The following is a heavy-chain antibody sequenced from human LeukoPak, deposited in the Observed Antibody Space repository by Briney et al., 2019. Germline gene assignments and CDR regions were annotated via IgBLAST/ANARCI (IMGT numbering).Heavy chain of an antibody. CDR3: ARENFKVRGRLSYYFDY. V-gene: IGHV3-21*01. CDR1: GFAFSSYS. CDR2: ISSCSNYI. J-gene: IGHJ4*02. Sequence: GGPLRLSCASSGFAFSSYSMNWVPQARRKGVEWVSSISSCSNYIYYADSVKARLPISRDNAKNAVYLQMNSLRAEDTAVYYCARENFKVRGRLSYYFDYWGQGTLVTVSS. D-gene: IGHD3-3*01.